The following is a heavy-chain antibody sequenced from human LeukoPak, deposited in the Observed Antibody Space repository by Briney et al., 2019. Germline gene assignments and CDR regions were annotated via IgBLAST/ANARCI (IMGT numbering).Heavy chain of an antibody. Sequence: PSETLSLTCTVSGDSINNYYWSWIRQSPGKGLEWIGYIYYSGSTKYNPSLKSRVTILVDTSKNQFSLKLSSVTAADTATYYCSRHRGSGSPYFDYWGRGTLVTVSS. CDR1: GDSINNYY. CDR2: IYYSGST. CDR3: SRHRGSGSPYFDY. J-gene: IGHJ4*02. V-gene: IGHV4-59*08. D-gene: IGHD3-10*01.